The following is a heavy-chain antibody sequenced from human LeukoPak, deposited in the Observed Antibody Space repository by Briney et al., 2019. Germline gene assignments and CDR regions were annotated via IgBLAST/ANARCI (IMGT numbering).Heavy chain of an antibody. CDR3: VRGRLTTDY. D-gene: IGHD1-1*01. CDR2: IKQDGSEK. CDR1: GFTFSDYW. Sequence: GGSLRLSCAASGFTFSDYWMTWVRQPPGKGLEWVANIKQDGSEKYYVDSVKGRFTISRDNAKNSLYLQMNSLRAEDTAVYSCVRGRLTTDYWGQGTLVTVSS. J-gene: IGHJ4*02. V-gene: IGHV3-7*05.